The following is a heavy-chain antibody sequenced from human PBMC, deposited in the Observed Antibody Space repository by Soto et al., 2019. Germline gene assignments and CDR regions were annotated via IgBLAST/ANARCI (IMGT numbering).Heavy chain of an antibody. Sequence: ASVKVSCKASGYTFTSYGISWVRQAPGQGLEWMGWISAYNGDTNYAQKLQGRVTMTRDTSASTAYMELSSLRSEDTAVYYCARVFRAGSYFDYWGQGTLVTVSS. V-gene: IGHV1-18*01. CDR2: ISAYNGDT. D-gene: IGHD6-19*01. CDR3: ARVFRAGSYFDY. CDR1: GYTFTSYG. J-gene: IGHJ4*02.